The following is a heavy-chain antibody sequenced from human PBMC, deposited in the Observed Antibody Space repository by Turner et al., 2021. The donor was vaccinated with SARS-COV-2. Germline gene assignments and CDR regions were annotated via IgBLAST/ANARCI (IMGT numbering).Heavy chain of an antibody. J-gene: IGHJ6*02. D-gene: IGHD6-19*01. CDR1: GGSISSYY. CDR3: ARHGFSGWYGGGMDV. V-gene: IGHV4-59*08. Sequence: QVQLQESGPGLVKPSETLSLTCTVSGGSISSYYWSWIRQPPGKGLAWIGYIHYSGSTNYNPSLKSRVTISVDTSKNQFSLKLSSVTAADTAVYYCARHGFSGWYGGGMDVWGQGTTVTVSS. CDR2: IHYSGST.